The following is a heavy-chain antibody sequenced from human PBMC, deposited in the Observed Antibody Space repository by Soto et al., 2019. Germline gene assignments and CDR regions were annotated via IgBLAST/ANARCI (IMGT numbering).Heavy chain of an antibody. J-gene: IGHJ4*02. V-gene: IGHV4-31*03. CDR2: TSNSGST. CDR3: ARGGGSTKVDY. D-gene: IGHD2-2*01. CDR1: GGSITSSGYY. Sequence: QVQLQESGPGLVKPSQTLSLTCTVSGGSITSSGYYWSWIRQHPGEGLEWIGFTSNSGSTSYNPYIKSRVTISVDTSSNQFSLNLKSVTAAATAVYYCARGGGSTKVDYWGQGTLVTVSP.